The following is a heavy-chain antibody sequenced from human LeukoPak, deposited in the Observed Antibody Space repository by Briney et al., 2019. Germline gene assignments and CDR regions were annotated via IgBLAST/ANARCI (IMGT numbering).Heavy chain of an antibody. J-gene: IGHJ4*02. D-gene: IGHD1-1*01. Sequence: GSLRLSCAASGFTFGSYSMSWIRQPPGKGLEWIGEINHSGSTNYNPSLKSRVTISVDTSKNQFSLKLSSVTAADTAVYYCARCWNAYFDYWGQGTLVTVSS. CDR1: GFTFGSYS. CDR2: INHSGST. V-gene: IGHV4-34*01. CDR3: ARCWNAYFDY.